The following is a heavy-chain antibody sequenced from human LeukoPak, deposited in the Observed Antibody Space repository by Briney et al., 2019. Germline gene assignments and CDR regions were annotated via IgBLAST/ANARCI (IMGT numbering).Heavy chain of an antibody. Sequence: SETLSLTCTVSGGSISSYYWSWIRQPPGKGLEWIGYIYYSGSTNYNPSLKSRVTISVDTSKNQFSLKLSSVTAADTAVYYCARLGVMGSPFDPWGQGTLVTVSS. D-gene: IGHD3-16*01. CDR1: GGSISSYY. J-gene: IGHJ5*02. CDR3: ARLGVMGSPFDP. V-gene: IGHV4-59*01. CDR2: IYYSGST.